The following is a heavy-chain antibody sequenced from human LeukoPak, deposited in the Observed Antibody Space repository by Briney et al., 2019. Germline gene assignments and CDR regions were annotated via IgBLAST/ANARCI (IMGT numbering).Heavy chain of an antibody. CDR2: IWYDGSNK. J-gene: IGHJ6*02. D-gene: IGHD3-3*01. Sequence: GRSLRLSCAASGFTFSSYGMPWVRQAPGKGMEWVAVIWYDGSNKYYADSVKGRFTISRDNSKNTLYLQMNSLRAEDTAVYYCARERFLEWLTNYYYYGMDVWGQGTTVTVSS. CDR1: GFTFSSYG. V-gene: IGHV3-33*01. CDR3: ARERFLEWLTNYYYYGMDV.